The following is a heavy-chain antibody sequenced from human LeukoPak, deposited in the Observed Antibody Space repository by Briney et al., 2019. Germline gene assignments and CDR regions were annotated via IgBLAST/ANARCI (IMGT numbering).Heavy chain of an antibody. CDR3: TTDFGYSYGYYFDY. V-gene: IGHV3-15*01. J-gene: IGHJ4*02. CDR2: IKSKTDGGTT. Sequence: GGSLRLSCAASGFTFSNAWMSWVRQAPRKGLEWVGRIKSKTDGGTTDYAAPVKGRFTISRDDSKNTLYLQMNSLKTEDTAVYYCTTDFGYSYGYYFDYWGQGTLVTVSS. D-gene: IGHD5-18*01. CDR1: GFTFSNAW.